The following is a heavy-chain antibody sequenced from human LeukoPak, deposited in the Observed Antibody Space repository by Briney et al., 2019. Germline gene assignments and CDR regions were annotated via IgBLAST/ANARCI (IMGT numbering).Heavy chain of an antibody. D-gene: IGHD6-13*01. CDR3: VRWVAAAGENWFDP. CDR1: GYTFTTYG. Sequence: ASVKVSCKASGYTFTTYGISWVRQAPGQGLEWMGWISTYNGHTNYANNLQGRVTLTTDTSTSTAYMELRSLRSDDTAVYYCVRWVAAAGENWFDPWGQGTLVTVSS. V-gene: IGHV1-18*01. CDR2: ISTYNGHT. J-gene: IGHJ5*02.